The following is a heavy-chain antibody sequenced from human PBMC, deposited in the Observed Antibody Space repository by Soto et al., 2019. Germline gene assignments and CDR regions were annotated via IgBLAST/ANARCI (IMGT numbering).Heavy chain of an antibody. D-gene: IGHD3-22*01. V-gene: IGHV3-48*02. Sequence: GGSLRLSCAASGFTFSSYSMNWVRQAPGKGLEWVSYISRGSSTIYYADSVKGRFTISRDNAKNSLYLQMNSLRDEDTAVYYCARALSGYDSSGGWGQGTLVTVSS. CDR2: ISRGSSTI. CDR3: ARALSGYDSSGG. J-gene: IGHJ4*02. CDR1: GFTFSSYS.